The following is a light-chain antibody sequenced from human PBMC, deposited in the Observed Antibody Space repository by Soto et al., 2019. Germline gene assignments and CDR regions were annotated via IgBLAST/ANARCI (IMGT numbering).Light chain of an antibody. J-gene: IGKJ4*01. V-gene: IGKV4-1*01. CDR3: QQYYTLPLT. CDR1: QSVLYSSNNKNY. Sequence: DIVMTQSPDSLAVSLGDRATINCESSQSVLYSSNNKNYLAWYQQKPGQPPKLLLSWASARESGVPERFSGSGSGTLFTLSISSLQAEDVAVYYCQQYYTLPLTFGGGTKVDIK. CDR2: WAS.